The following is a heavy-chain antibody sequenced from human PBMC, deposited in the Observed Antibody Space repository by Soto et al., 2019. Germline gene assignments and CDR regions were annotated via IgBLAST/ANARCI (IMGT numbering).Heavy chain of an antibody. V-gene: IGHV3-23*01. D-gene: IGHD1-1*01. CDR1: GFTFSSYA. J-gene: IGHJ4*02. CDR2: ISGSGDST. Sequence: GGSLRLSCAASGFTFSSYAMSWVRQAPGKGLEWVSVISGSGDSTYYADSVKGRFTISRDNSKDTLYLQMNSLRAEDTAVYYCAKRATGTYFDYWGQGTLVTVSS. CDR3: AKRATGTYFDY.